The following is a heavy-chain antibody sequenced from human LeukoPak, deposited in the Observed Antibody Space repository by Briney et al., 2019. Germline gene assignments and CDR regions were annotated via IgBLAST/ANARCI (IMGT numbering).Heavy chain of an antibody. J-gene: IGHJ2*01. V-gene: IGHV3-21*01. CDR3: ARFLKTGYWAQYYYFDL. CDR1: GFTFSDYT. CDR2: IGSSSSYI. Sequence: GGPLRLSCAASGFTFSDYTMNWVRQAPGKGLEWVSSIGSSSSYIFYADSVKGRFTISRDNAKNSLYLQMSSLRAEDTAVYYCARFLKTGYWAQYYYFDLWGRGTLVTVSS. D-gene: IGHD3-9*01.